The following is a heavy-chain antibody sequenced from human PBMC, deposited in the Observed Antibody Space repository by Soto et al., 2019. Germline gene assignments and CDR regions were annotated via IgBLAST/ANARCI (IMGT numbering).Heavy chain of an antibody. V-gene: IGHV3-23*01. D-gene: IGHD3-3*01. CDR1: GVTFSSYP. Sequence: GCSLRLSCAASGVTFSSYPMSWVRQAPGKGLEWVSAISGSGGSTYYADSVKGRFTISRDSSKNTLYLQMNSLRAEDTAVYYCAKDLYFWSGYSLDYWGQGTLVIASS. J-gene: IGHJ4*02. CDR2: ISGSGGST. CDR3: AKDLYFWSGYSLDY.